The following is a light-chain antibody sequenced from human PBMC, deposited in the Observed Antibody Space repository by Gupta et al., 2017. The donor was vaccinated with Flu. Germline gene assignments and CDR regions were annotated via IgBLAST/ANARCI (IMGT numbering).Light chain of an antibody. V-gene: IGLV1-44*01. CDR1: SSHIGSTT. J-gene: IGLJ3*02. Sequence: VLPPPPSASGPPGQRVTISFSGRSSHIGSTTVQWYRQPPGTAPKLLSYSNNKRPSGVPERFSGSKSGTSASLAISGLQAEDEADYYCASGDDSRSGLVFGGGTKLTVL. CDR2: SNN. CDR3: ASGDDSRSGLV.